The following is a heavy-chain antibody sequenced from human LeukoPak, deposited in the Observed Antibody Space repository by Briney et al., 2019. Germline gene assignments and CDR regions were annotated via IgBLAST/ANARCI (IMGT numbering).Heavy chain of an antibody. CDR2: ISGSGGSA. CDR3: ARFDGYNPDY. V-gene: IGHV3-23*01. D-gene: IGHD6-25*01. Sequence: GGSLRLSCAASGFTFSSYAMSWVRQAPGKGLEWVSAISGSGGSAYYADSVKGRFTISRDNSKNTLHLQMNSLRAEDTAVYYCARFDGYNPDYWGQGALVTVSS. CDR1: GFTFSSYA. J-gene: IGHJ4*02.